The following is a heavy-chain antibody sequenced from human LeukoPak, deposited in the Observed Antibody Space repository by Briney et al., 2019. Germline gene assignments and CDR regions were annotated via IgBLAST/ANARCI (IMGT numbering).Heavy chain of an antibody. Sequence: GGSLRLSCAASAFTFSSYGMHWVRQAPGKGLEWVAVISYDGSNKYYTDSVKSRFTISRDNSKNKLYLQMNCLRAEDAGVYYCGVPRDHTVTKKKLDYWGRGTLVTVSS. CDR3: GVPRDHTVTKKKLDY. J-gene: IGHJ4*02. D-gene: IGHD4-17*01. CDR1: AFTFSSYG. V-gene: IGHV3-30*03. CDR2: ISYDGSNK.